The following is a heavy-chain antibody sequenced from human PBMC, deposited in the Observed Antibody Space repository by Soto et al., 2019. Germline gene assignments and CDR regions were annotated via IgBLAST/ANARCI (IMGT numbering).Heavy chain of an antibody. Sequence: EVQLVESGGGLVKPGGSLRLSCAASGFTFSTYTLNWVRQAPGKGLEWVSSISSSSNYIYYANSVKGRFTISRDNANNSLYLLMNSLRFEDTAVYYCARAYGSFDYWGQGTLVTGSS. CDR3: ARAYGSFDY. J-gene: IGHJ4*02. V-gene: IGHV3-21*01. D-gene: IGHD3-10*01. CDR2: ISSSSNYI. CDR1: GFTFSTYT.